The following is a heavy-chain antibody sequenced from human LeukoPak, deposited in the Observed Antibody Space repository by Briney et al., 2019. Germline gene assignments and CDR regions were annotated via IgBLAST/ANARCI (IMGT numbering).Heavy chain of an antibody. CDR3: AKRGPGSPQSGKYYFDY. CDR1: GFTFSTYG. D-gene: IGHD3-10*01. Sequence: GGSLRLSCAASGFTFSTYGITWVRQAPGKGLEWVSAISGRADLTFYADSVKGRFTISRDNSKNTLYLQMNSLRAEDTTVYYCAKRGPGSPQSGKYYFDYWGQGTLVTVSS. CDR2: ISGRADLT. V-gene: IGHV3-23*01. J-gene: IGHJ4*02.